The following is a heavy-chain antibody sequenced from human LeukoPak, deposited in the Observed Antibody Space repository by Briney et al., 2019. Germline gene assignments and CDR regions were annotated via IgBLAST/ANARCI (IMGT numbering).Heavy chain of an antibody. V-gene: IGHV1-2*02. CDR1: GYTFTGYY. CDR2: INPNSGGT. CDR3: ARGYCRGGSCYDGWFDP. Sequence: ASVKVSCKASGYTFTGYYMHWVRQAPGQGLEWMGWINPNSGGTNYAQNFQGRVTMTRDTSISTAYMVLSRLRSDDTAVYYCARGYCRGGSCYDGWFDPWGQGTPVTVSS. J-gene: IGHJ5*02. D-gene: IGHD2-15*01.